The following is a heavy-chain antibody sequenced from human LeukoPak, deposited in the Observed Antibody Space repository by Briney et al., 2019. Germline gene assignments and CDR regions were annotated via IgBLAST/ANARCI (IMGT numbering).Heavy chain of an antibody. Sequence: GGCLRLSCAASGFTFSTYAMSWVRQAPGKGLEWVSIISGSGGGTYYADSVKGRFTISRDNSKNTLYLQMNSLRPEDTAVYYCAKNGADCSGGSCYSAWLDPWGQGTLVTVSS. CDR1: GFTFSTYA. V-gene: IGHV3-23*01. CDR3: AKNGADCSGGSCYSAWLDP. D-gene: IGHD2-15*01. J-gene: IGHJ5*02. CDR2: ISGSGGGT.